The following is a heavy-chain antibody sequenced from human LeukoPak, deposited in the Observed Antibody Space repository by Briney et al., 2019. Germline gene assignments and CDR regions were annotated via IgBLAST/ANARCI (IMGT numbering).Heavy chain of an antibody. V-gene: IGHV4-4*07. CDR2: IYMSGIA. CDR1: GGSSRNDI. D-gene: IGHD1-14*01. CDR3: ARNRDWYWFFDL. Sequence: SETLSLTCSVSGGSSRNDIWNWIRQPAGKGLEWIGRIYMSGIANYNPSLKSRVTMSLDTSNNQFSLNLYSVTAADTAVYYCARNRDWYWFFDLWGRGTLVTVSS. J-gene: IGHJ2*01.